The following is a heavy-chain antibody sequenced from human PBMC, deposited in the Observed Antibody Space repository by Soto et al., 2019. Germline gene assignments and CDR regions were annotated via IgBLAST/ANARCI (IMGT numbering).Heavy chain of an antibody. CDR1: GFSFSTYG. CDR3: ARDNSDSGGYYYFDY. D-gene: IGHD3-22*01. Sequence: GGSLRLSXAASGFSFSTYGMHWVRQVPGKGLECVAVIWFDGSNKQYADSVKGRFTISRDNSKNTLYLQMSSLIVEDTAVYYCARDNSDSGGYYYFDYWGQGTLVTVSS. J-gene: IGHJ4*02. CDR2: IWFDGSNK. V-gene: IGHV3-33*01.